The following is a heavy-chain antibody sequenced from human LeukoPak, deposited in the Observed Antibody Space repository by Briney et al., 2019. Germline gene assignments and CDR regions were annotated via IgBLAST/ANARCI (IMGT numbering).Heavy chain of an antibody. CDR1: EFTFSDYY. CDR2: IVSSGSVK. J-gene: IGHJ4*02. Sequence: GGSLRLSCTVSEFTFSDYYMSWIRQAPGKGLEWVSYIVSSGSVKYYADSMKGRFTISRDNAKNSLYLQMNSLRAEDTAAYYCARDGSGSYSASFDYWGQGTLVTVSS. CDR3: ARDGSGSYSASFDY. V-gene: IGHV3-11*04. D-gene: IGHD3-10*01.